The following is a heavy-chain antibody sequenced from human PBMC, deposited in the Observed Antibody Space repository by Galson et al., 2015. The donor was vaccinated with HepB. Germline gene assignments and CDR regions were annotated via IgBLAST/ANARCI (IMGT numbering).Heavy chain of an antibody. Sequence: TLSLTCTVSGGSISGYYWNWIRQPPGKGLEWIGDVYYNGITTYNPSLKSRLTISVDTSKNHFSLKLRSVTAADTAVYYCGRAAPIRGYMDVWDKGTTVTVSS. J-gene: IGHJ6*03. CDR1: GGSISGYY. CDR3: GRAAPIRGYMDV. V-gene: IGHV4-59*01. D-gene: IGHD3-10*01. CDR2: VYYNGIT.